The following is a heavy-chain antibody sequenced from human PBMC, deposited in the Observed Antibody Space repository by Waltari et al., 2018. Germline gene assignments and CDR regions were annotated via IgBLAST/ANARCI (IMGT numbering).Heavy chain of an antibody. CDR3: ARGGLAVPSNKFYYYVMDV. CDR1: GGSFGGYY. V-gene: IGHV4-34*01. CDR2: INGSGST. J-gene: IGHJ6*02. Sequence: QVQLQQWGAGLLKPSETLSLTCAVDGGSFGGYYWRWIRQPPGKGLEWMGEINGSGSTNYNPSLKSRFTISVDTSKNQVSLKLSSVTAADTAVYYCARGGLAVPSNKFYYYVMDVWGQGTTVTVSS. D-gene: IGHD4-4*01.